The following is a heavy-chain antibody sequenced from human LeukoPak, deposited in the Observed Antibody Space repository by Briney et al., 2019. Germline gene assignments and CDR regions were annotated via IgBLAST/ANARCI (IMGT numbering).Heavy chain of an antibody. CDR1: GLTFSDYA. CDR2: ITSGFTP. Sequence: PGGSLRLSCAASGLTFSDYAMSWFPQAPGKGLERVSGITSGFTPHYADSVKGRFTISRDNSKNTFHLQLNSLRAEDTAVYYCAKDYSDSRVADVFFEYRGQGTLVTVSS. D-gene: IGHD2-15*01. J-gene: IGHJ4*02. V-gene: IGHV3-23*01. CDR3: AKDYSDSRVADVFFEY.